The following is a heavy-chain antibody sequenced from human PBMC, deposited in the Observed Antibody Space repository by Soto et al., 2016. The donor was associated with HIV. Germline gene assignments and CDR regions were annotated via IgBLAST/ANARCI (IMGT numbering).Heavy chain of an antibody. J-gene: IGHJ4*02. CDR3: ATDAWTSY. Sequence: EVQLVESGGGLVKPGGSLRLSCTISGLTFSNFRMTWFRQAPGKGLEWVGRIKKNDEGGTTDYAVPVKDRFTIFRDDSRNILYLEMSSLRVADTAVYYRATDAWTSYWGQGTLVTVSS. CDR1: GLTFSNFR. V-gene: IGHV3-15*01. CDR2: IKKNDEGGTT. D-gene: IGHD1-1*01.